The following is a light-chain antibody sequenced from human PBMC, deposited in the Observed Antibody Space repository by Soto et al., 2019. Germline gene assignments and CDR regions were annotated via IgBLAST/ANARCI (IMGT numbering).Light chain of an antibody. V-gene: IGLV1-47*01. J-gene: IGLJ2*01. Sequence: QSVLPQPPSASGTPGQRVTISCSGSSSNIGSNYVYWFQQLPGTAPKLLIYRNNQRPSGVPDRFSGSKSGTSASLAISGLRSEDEADYYCAAWDYSLSGVVFGGGTKLTVL. CDR1: SSNIGSNY. CDR2: RNN. CDR3: AAWDYSLSGVV.